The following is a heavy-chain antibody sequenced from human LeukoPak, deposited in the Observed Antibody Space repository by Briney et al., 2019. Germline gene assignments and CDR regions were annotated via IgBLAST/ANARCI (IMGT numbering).Heavy chain of an antibody. V-gene: IGHV1-69*13. J-gene: IGHJ4*02. CDR2: IIPIFGTA. CDR3: ARDNGYSYAHDY. Sequence: SEKVSCKASGGTFSSYAISWVRQAPGQGLEWMGGIIPIFGTANYAQKFQGRVTITADESTSTAYMELSSLRSEDTAVYYCARDNGYSYAHDYWGQGTLVTVSS. D-gene: IGHD5-18*01. CDR1: GGTFSSYA.